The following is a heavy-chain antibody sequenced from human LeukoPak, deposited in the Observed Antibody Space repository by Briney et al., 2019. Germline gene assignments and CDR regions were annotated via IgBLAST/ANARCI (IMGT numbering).Heavy chain of an antibody. CDR1: GFTFDDYA. CDR3: AKDPYSGSYSPNYYFDY. V-gene: IGHV3-9*01. CDR2: ISWNSGSI. Sequence: AGGSLRLSCAASGFTFDDYAMHWVRQAPGKGLEWVSGISWNSGSIGYADSVKGRFTISRDNAKNSLYLQMNSLRAEDTALYYCAKDPYSGSYSPNYYFDYWGRGTLVTVSS. D-gene: IGHD1-26*01. J-gene: IGHJ4*02.